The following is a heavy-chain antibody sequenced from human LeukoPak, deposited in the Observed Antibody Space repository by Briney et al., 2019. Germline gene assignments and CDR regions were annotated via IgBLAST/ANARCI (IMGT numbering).Heavy chain of an antibody. D-gene: IGHD1-26*01. CDR1: GYTFTSYY. J-gene: IGHJ4*02. CDR3: ARGSPNWVGATSHFDY. CDR2: INPSGGST. V-gene: IGHV1-46*01. Sequence: GASVKVSCKASGYTFTSYYMHWVRQAPGQGLEWMGLINPSGGSTSYAQKFQGRVTMTRDTSTSTVYMELSSLRSEDTAVYYCARGSPNWVGATSHFDYWGQGTPVTVSS.